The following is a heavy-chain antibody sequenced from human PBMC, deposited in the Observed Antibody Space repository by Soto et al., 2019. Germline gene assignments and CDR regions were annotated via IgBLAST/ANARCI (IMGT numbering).Heavy chain of an antibody. CDR2: IYWDDDK. V-gene: IGHV2-5*02. J-gene: IGHJ5*02. CDR1: GFSLSTSGVG. D-gene: IGHD4-17*01. CDR3: AHRNYGDYKVDNWFDP. Sequence: QITLKESGPTLVKPTQTLTLTCTFSGFSLSTSGVGVGWISQPPGKALEWLALIYWDDDKRYSPSLKSRLTITKDTSKNQVVLTMTNMDPVDTATYFCAHRNYGDYKVDNWFDPWGQGTLVIVSS.